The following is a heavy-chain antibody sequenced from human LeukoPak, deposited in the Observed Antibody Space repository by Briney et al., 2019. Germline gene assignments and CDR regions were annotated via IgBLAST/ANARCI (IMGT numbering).Heavy chain of an antibody. V-gene: IGHV3-7*01. CDR1: GFTFSSYW. CDR3: ARIGTGYYDILTDYNFDY. Sequence: PGGSLRLSCAASGFTFSSYWLSWVRQAPGKGLEWVANIKQDGSEKYYVDSVKGQFTISRDNAKNSLYLQMNSLRAEDTAVYYCARIGTGYYDILTDYNFDYWGQGTLVTVSS. J-gene: IGHJ4*02. D-gene: IGHD3-9*01. CDR2: IKQDGSEK.